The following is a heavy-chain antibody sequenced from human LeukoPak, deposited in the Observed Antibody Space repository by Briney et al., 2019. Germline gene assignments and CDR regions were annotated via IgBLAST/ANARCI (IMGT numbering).Heavy chain of an antibody. V-gene: IGHV3-48*02. J-gene: IGHJ4*02. CDR1: GFTFSSYS. D-gene: IGHD1-26*01. CDR3: APHRDGSYPFDY. Sequence: GGSLRLSCAASGFTFSSYSMNWVRQAPGKGLEWVSYISSSSSTIYYADSVKGRFTLSRDNAKNLLYLQMNSLRDEDTAVYYCAPHRDGSYPFDYWGQGTLVTVSS. CDR2: ISSSSSTI.